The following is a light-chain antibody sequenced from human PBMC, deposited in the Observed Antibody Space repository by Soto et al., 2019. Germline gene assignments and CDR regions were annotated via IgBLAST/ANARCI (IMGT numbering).Light chain of an antibody. V-gene: IGKV1-39*01. Sequence: DIQMTQSPSSQYASVGDRVTITCRASQSISSYLNWYQQKPGKAPKLLIYAASSLQSGVPSKFSGRGSGTEFTLTISSLQPEDCATYYCQQSYSTETFGQGTKVEIK. CDR2: AAS. CDR3: QQSYSTET. CDR1: QSISSY. J-gene: IGKJ1*01.